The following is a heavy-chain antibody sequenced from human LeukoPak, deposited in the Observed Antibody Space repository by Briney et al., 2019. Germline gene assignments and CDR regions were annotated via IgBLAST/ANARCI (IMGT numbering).Heavy chain of an antibody. CDR1: GFTFSDYW. V-gene: IGHV3-7*01. CDR3: AGNYNYYYMDV. J-gene: IGHJ6*03. CDR2: IKRDGSEK. Sequence: GGSLRLSCAASGFTFSDYWMTWVRQAPGKGLEWVANIKRDGSEKYYVDSVKGRLTISRDNAKNSLYLQMNSLRAEDTAVYYCAGNYNYYYMDVWGKGTTVTVSS.